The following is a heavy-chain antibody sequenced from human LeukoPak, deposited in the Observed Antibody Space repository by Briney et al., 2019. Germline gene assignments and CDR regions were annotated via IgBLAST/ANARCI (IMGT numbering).Heavy chain of an antibody. CDR1: GFTFSSYW. CDR3: AREAGYSDY. Sequence: GGSLRLSCAASGFTFSSYWMRWVRQAPGKGLEWVAKIKQDGSEKYYVDSVKGRFTISRDNAKNSLYLQMNSLKAEDTAVYYCAREAGYSDYWGQGTLVTVSS. CDR2: IKQDGSEK. V-gene: IGHV3-7*01. J-gene: IGHJ4*02.